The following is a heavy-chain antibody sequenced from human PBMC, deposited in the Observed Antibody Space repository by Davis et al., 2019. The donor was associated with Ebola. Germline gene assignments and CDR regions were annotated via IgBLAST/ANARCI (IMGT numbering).Heavy chain of an antibody. CDR1: GFTFRNYA. CDR2: VSHSERER. V-gene: IGHV3-30*04. D-gene: IGHD3-3*01. J-gene: IGHJ4*02. Sequence: PGGSLRLSCAASGFTFRNYAMHWVRQAPGKGLEWVAVVSHSERERFYANSVKGRFTISRDNSENTLYLQMNSLTADDTSVYYCARAGFDEVLDYWGQGTPVTVSS. CDR3: ARAGFDEVLDY.